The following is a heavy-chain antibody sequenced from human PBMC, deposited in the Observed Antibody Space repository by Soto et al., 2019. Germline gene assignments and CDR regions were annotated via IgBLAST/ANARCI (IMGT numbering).Heavy chain of an antibody. CDR1: GGTFSSYA. CDR2: IIPIFGTA. J-gene: IGHJ5*02. Sequence: QVQLVQSGAEVKKPGSSVKVSCKASGGTFSSYAISWVRQAPGQGLEWTGGIIPIFGTANYAQKFQGRVTITADESTSTAYMELSSLRSEDTAVYYCARDSISGGGNPGDWFDPWGQGTLVTVSS. CDR3: ARDSISGGGNPGDWFDP. V-gene: IGHV1-69*01. D-gene: IGHD2-15*01.